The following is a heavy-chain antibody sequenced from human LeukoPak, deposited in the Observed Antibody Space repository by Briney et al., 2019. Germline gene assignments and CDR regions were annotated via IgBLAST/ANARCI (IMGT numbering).Heavy chain of an antibody. CDR2: ISYDGSNK. J-gene: IGHJ6*03. CDR1: GFTFSSYA. Sequence: SXRLXCAASGFTFSSYAMHWVRQAPGKGLEWVAVISYDGSNKYYADSVKGRFTISRDNSKNTLYLQMNNLRAEDTAAYYCARDPMDVWGKGTTVTVSS. V-gene: IGHV3-30*04. CDR3: ARDPMDV.